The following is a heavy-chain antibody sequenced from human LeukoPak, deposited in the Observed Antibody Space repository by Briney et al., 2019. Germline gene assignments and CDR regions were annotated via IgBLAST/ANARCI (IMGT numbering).Heavy chain of an antibody. D-gene: IGHD3-10*01. Sequence: GGSLRLSCATSGFTFSSYAMYWVRQAPGKGLEWVSSISGSGGSTYYADSVKGRFTISRDSSKNTLYLQMNSLRAEDTAIYSCAKDPRGSHNWLDPWGQGTLVTVSS. CDR3: AKDPRGSHNWLDP. V-gene: IGHV3-23*01. CDR2: ISGSGGST. J-gene: IGHJ5*02. CDR1: GFTFSSYA.